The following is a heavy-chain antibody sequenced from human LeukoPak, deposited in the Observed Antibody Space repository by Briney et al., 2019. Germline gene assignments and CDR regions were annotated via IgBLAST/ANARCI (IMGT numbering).Heavy chain of an antibody. Sequence: GGSLRLSCEASGFTFDDYGMSWVRQAPGKGLEWVSGINWNGGNTGYADSVKGRFTISRDNAKNSLYLQMNSLRAEDTALYYCARDLYDSSGYYNPFDYWGQGTLVTVSS. D-gene: IGHD3-22*01. J-gene: IGHJ4*02. CDR3: ARDLYDSSGYYNPFDY. V-gene: IGHV3-20*04. CDR2: INWNGGNT. CDR1: GFTFDDYG.